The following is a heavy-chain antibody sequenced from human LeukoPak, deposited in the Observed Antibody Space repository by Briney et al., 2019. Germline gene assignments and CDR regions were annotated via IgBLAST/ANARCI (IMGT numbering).Heavy chain of an antibody. CDR3: ARSHYYDSSGSFNFNYGLDV. Sequence: PGGSLRLSCVASGFTFSSYWMHWVRQAPGKEPVWVSRINSDGSSIRYANSVKGRFTISRDNANNTLDLQMSSLRAEDTAVYYCARSHYYDSSGSFNFNYGLDVWGQGTTVIVSS. J-gene: IGHJ6*02. D-gene: IGHD3-22*01. CDR1: GFTFSSYW. CDR2: INSDGSSI. V-gene: IGHV3-74*01.